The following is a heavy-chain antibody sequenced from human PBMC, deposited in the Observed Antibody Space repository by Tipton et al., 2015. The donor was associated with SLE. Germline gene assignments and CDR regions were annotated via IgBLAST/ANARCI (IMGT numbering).Heavy chain of an antibody. CDR1: GFSVSNKY. J-gene: IGHJ2*01. CDR2: IYSGGST. Sequence: SLRLSCAASGFSVSNKYMSWLRQAPGKGLEWVSGIYSGGSTFYADSVGGRFIISRDSSKNTLYLQMNSLRADDTAVYYCVRGVRTWGVWSFDLWGRGTLVTVSS. CDR3: VRGVRTWGVWSFDL. V-gene: IGHV3-53*01. D-gene: IGHD3-10*01.